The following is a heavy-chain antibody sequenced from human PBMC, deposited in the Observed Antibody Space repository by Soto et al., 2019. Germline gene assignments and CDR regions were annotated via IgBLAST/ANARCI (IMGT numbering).Heavy chain of an antibody. CDR3: AREYYGLLTGYYTDY. J-gene: IGHJ4*02. D-gene: IGHD3-9*01. CDR2: TSGAGVTT. V-gene: IGHV3-74*01. Sequence: EVQLVESGGDLVQRGGSLRLSCAAPGFPFSSYWMHWVRHTPGKGLDWVARTSGAGVTTYYADSVTGRFTVSRDNAKNTLSLQISGLRAEDTAVYYCAREYYGLLTGYYTDYWGQGTLVSVSS. CDR1: GFPFSSYW.